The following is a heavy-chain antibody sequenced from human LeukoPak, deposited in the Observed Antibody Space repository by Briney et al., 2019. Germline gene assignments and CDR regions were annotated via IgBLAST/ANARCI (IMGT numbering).Heavy chain of an antibody. CDR2: ISAYNGNT. Sequence: ASVKVSCKASGYTFTSYVISWVRQAPGQGLEWMGWISAYNGNTNYAQKLQGRVTMTTDTSTSTAYMELRSLRSDDTAVCYCARDQTQIWFGEGLWYFDYWGQGTLVTVSS. J-gene: IGHJ4*02. V-gene: IGHV1-18*01. D-gene: IGHD3-10*01. CDR1: GYTFTSYV. CDR3: ARDQTQIWFGEGLWYFDY.